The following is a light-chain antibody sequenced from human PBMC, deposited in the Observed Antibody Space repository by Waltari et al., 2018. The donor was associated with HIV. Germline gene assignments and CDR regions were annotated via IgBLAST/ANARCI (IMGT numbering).Light chain of an antibody. V-gene: IGKV1-5*03. Sequence: DIQMTQSPSTLSASVGDRVALTCRASQSISGLLAWYQQKPGKAPNLLIYKASTLESGVPSRFSGSGSGTEFTLTISSLQPDDFATYYCQQYNTYSRTFGQGTKVEIK. CDR3: QQYNTYSRT. CDR2: KAS. J-gene: IGKJ1*01. CDR1: QSISGL.